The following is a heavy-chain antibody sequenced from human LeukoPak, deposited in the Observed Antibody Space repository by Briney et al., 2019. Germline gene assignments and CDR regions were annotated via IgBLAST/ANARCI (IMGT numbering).Heavy chain of an antibody. V-gene: IGHV4-59*01. CDR2: IYYSGST. J-gene: IGHJ4*02. CDR3: ARVVEMATITDLFDY. Sequence: SETLSLTCTVSGGSISSYYWSWIRQPPGKGLEWIGYIYYSGSTNYNPSLKSRVTISVDTSKNQFSLKLSSVTAADTAVYYCARVVEMATITDLFDYWGQGTLVTVSS. D-gene: IGHD5-12*01. CDR1: GGSISSYY.